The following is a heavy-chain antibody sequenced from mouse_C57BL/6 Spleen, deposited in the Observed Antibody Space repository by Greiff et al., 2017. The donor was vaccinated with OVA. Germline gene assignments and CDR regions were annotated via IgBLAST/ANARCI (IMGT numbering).Heavy chain of an antibody. V-gene: IGHV1-54*01. CDR3: ARRIYYGSSPFDY. Sequence: QVQLQQSGAELVRPGTSVKVSCKASGYAFTNYLIEWVKQRPGQGLEWIGVINPGSGGTNYNEKFKGKATLTADKSSSTAYMQLSSLTSEDSAVYFGARRIYYGSSPFDYWGQGTTLTVSS. J-gene: IGHJ2*01. CDR2: INPGSGGT. CDR1: GYAFTNYL. D-gene: IGHD1-1*01.